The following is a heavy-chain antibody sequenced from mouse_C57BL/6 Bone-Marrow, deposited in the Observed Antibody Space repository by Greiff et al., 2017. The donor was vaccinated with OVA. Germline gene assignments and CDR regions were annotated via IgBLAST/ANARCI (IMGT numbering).Heavy chain of an antibody. CDR3: ARGGDSSGYEFAY. J-gene: IGHJ3*01. V-gene: IGHV1-50*01. D-gene: IGHD3-2*02. Sequence: QVQLQQPGAELVKPGASVKLSCKASGYTFTSYWMQWVKQRPGQGLEWIGEIDPSDSYTNYNQKFKGKATLTVDTSSSTAYMQLSSLTSEDSAVYYCARGGDSSGYEFAYWGQGTLVTVSA. CDR1: GYTFTSYW. CDR2: IDPSDSYT.